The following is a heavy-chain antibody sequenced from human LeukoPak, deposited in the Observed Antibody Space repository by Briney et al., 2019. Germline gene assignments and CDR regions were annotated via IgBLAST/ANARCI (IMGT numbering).Heavy chain of an antibody. CDR3: ARDLVAGSPDYFDY. Sequence: GRSLRLSCAASGFTFSSSPMHWLRQAPGQGLEWVAVLSYDGSIKSYADSVKGRFTISRDTTKNTLYLQMNSLRAEDTAVYYCARDLVAGSPDYFDYWGQGTLVTVSS. V-gene: IGHV3-30-3*01. CDR2: LSYDGSIK. D-gene: IGHD6-19*01. J-gene: IGHJ4*02. CDR1: GFTFSSSP.